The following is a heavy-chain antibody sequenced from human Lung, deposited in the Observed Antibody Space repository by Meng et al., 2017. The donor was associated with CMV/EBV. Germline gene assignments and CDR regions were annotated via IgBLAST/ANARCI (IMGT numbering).Heavy chain of an antibody. V-gene: IGHV3-7*04. D-gene: IGHD3-10*01. CDR3: ARAATYYSGSGSYYDS. J-gene: IGHJ4*02. CDR1: GFTFSNYW. CDR2: IKQDGGER. Sequence: GGSLRLXXAASGFTFSNYWMSWVRQAPVKGLEWVANIKQDGGERYYVDSVKGRFTISRDNAKNSLYLQMNSLRAEDTAVYFCARAATYYSGSGSYYDSWGQGXRVTGS.